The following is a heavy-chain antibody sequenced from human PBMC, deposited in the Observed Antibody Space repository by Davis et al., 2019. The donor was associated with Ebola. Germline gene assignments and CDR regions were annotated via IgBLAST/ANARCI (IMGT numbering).Heavy chain of an antibody. Sequence: GGSLRLSCAASGFTFSTYAMGWVRQAPGKGLEWVSDISSGGGAPYYADSVKGRFTISRDNSKNTLYLQMNSLRAEDTAVYYCARGGGSSWFAYWGQGTLVTVSS. V-gene: IGHV3-23*01. CDR3: ARGGGSSWFAY. CDR2: ISSGGGAP. CDR1: GFTFSTYA. D-gene: IGHD6-13*01. J-gene: IGHJ5*01.